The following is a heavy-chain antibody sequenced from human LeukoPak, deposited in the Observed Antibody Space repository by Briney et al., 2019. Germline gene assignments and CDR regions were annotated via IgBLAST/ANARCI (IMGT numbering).Heavy chain of an antibody. D-gene: IGHD1-1*01. Sequence: GGSLRLSCAASGFTFSESWMSRVRQVPGQGLEWVAHINHEGGGIQYVDSVKGRFTIFRDNAKGSVHLPMNSLRAEDTAIYHCATYINWVAGDVWGQGTTVIVSS. J-gene: IGHJ6*01. CDR1: GFTFSESW. V-gene: IGHV3-7*01. CDR3: ATYINWVAGDV. CDR2: INHEGGGI.